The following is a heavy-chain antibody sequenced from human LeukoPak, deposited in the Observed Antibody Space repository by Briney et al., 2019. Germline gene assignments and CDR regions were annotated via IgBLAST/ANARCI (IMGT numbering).Heavy chain of an antibody. CDR1: GYSISSGYY. CDR3: ARAITMVRGVIYFDY. V-gene: IGHV4-38-2*02. Sequence: PSETLSLTCTVSGYSISSGYYWGWIRQPPGKGLEWIGSIYHSGSTYYNPSLKSRVTISVDTSKNQFSLQLSSVTAADTAVYYCARAITMVRGVIYFDYWGQGTLVTVSS. D-gene: IGHD3-10*01. CDR2: IYHSGST. J-gene: IGHJ4*02.